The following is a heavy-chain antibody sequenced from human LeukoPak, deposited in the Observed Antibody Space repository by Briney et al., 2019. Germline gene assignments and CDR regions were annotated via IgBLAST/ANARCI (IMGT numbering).Heavy chain of an antibody. CDR2: IYTSGST. V-gene: IGHV4-4*09. CDR1: GGSISSYY. Sequence: SETLSPTCTVSGGSISSYYWSWIRQPPGKGLEWIGYIYTSGSTNYNPSLKSRVTISVDTSKNQFSLKLSSVTAADTAVYYCARLASSYYYYMDVWGKGTTVTVSS. J-gene: IGHJ6*03. CDR3: ARLASSYYYYMDV.